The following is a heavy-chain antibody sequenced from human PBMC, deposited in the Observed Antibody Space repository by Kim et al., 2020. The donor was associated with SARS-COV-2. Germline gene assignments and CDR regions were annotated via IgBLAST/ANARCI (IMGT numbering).Heavy chain of an antibody. Sequence: SETLSLTCTVSGGSISSGGYYWSWIRQHPGKGLEWIGYIYYSGSTYYNPSLKSRVTISVDTSKNQFSLKLSSVTAADTAVYYCARVLLTGMRMDVWGQGTTVTVSS. CDR1: GGSISSGGYY. CDR2: IYYSGST. CDR3: ARVLLTGMRMDV. J-gene: IGHJ6*02. V-gene: IGHV4-31*03. D-gene: IGHD2-8*01.